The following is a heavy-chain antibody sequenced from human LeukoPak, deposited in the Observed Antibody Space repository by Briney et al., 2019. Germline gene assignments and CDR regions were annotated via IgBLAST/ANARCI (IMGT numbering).Heavy chain of an antibody. CDR1: GSTFDDYG. J-gene: IGHJ4*02. Sequence: PGGSLRLSCAASGSTFDDYGMSWVRQAPGKGLEWVSGINWNGGSTGYADSVKGRFTISRDNAKNSLYLQMNSLRAEDTALYYCARWLVGTVAGKNYFDYWGQGTLVTVSS. V-gene: IGHV3-20*04. CDR3: ARWLVGTVAGKNYFDY. D-gene: IGHD6-19*01. CDR2: INWNGGST.